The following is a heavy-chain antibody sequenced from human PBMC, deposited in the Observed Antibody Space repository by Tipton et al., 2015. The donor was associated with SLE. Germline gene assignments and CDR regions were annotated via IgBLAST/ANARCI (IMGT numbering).Heavy chain of an antibody. Sequence: SLGLSCTASGFSFGDYAMSWVRQAPGKGLEWVGFIRSKAYGGTTEYAASVKGRFTISRDDSKSIAYLQMNSLRAEDTAVYYCARAAQQWLGAFDIWGQGTMVTVSS. J-gene: IGHJ3*02. CDR3: ARAAQQWLGAFDI. V-gene: IGHV3-49*04. CDR1: GFSFGDYA. D-gene: IGHD6-19*01. CDR2: IRSKAYGGTT.